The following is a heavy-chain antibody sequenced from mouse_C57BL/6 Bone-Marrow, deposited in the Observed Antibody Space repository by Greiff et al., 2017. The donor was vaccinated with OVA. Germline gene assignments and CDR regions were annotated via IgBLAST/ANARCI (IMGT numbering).Heavy chain of an antibody. D-gene: IGHD2-2*01. V-gene: IGHV1-76*01. J-gene: IGHJ3*01. Sequence: QVQLKESGAELVRPGASVKLSCKASGYTFTDYYINWVKQRPGQGLEWIARIYPGSGNTYYNEKFKGKATLTAEKSSSTAYMQLSSLTSEDSAVYFCARRRLHWFAYWGQGTLVTVSA. CDR2: IYPGSGNT. CDR3: ARRRLHWFAY. CDR1: GYTFTDYY.